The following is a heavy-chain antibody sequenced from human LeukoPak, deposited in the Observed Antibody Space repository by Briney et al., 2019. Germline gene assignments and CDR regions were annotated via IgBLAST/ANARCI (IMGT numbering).Heavy chain of an antibody. V-gene: IGHV3-53*01. CDR3: AGRGGMGGPWYFDL. CDR1: GFTVSSNH. CDR2: IYSGGST. D-gene: IGHD3-16*01. J-gene: IGHJ2*01. Sequence: GGSLRLSCAASGFTVSSNHMSWVRQAPGKGLEWVSVIYSGGSTYYADSVKGRFTISRDNSKNTLCLQMNSLRAEDTAVYYCAGRGGMGGPWYFDLWGRGTLVTVSS.